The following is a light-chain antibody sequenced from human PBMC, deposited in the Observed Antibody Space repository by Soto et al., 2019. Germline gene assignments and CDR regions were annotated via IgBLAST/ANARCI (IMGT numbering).Light chain of an antibody. CDR1: QSVSSN. CDR3: QQYNNWPTWT. CDR2: GAS. J-gene: IGKJ1*01. Sequence: IVMTHSPATLSVSPGERATLSCRASQSVSSNLAWYQQKPGQAPRRLIYGASTRATGIPARFSGSGSGTELTLTISSLQSEDFAVDYCQQYNNWPTWTFGQGTKVDIK. V-gene: IGKV3-15*01.